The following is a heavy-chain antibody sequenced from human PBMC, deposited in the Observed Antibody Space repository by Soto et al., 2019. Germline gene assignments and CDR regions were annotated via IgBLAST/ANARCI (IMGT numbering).Heavy chain of an antibody. CDR2: ITSSNNYI. J-gene: IGHJ4*02. CDR3: GRDTNFYASGSGVDY. CDR1: RFTFSSYS. V-gene: IGHV3-21*01. D-gene: IGHD3-10*01. Sequence: EVQLVESGGGLVEPGGSLRLCCAASRFTFSSYSMNWVRQAPGKGLEWVSSITSSNNYIHYAASVEGRFTISRDNAKSSLYLQMNSLRAEDTAVYFCGRDTNFYASGSGVDYWGQGTLVTVSS.